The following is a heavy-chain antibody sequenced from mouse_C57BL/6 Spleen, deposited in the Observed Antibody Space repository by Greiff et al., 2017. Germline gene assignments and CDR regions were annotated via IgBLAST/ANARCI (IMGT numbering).Heavy chain of an antibody. D-gene: IGHD2-3*01. V-gene: IGHV7-1*01. J-gene: IGHJ1*03. CDR2: SRNKANDYTT. Sequence: EVKLVESGGGLVQSGRSLRLSCATSGFTFSDFYMEWVRQAPGKGLEWIAASRNKANDYTTEYSASVKGRFIVSRDTSQSILYLQMNALRAEDTAIYYCARDGLGELYDGYPHWYFDVWGTGTTVTVSS. CDR3: ARDGLGELYDGYPHWYFDV. CDR1: GFTFSDFY.